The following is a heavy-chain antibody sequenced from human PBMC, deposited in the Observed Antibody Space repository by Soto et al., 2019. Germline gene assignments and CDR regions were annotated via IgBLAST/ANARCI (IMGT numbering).Heavy chain of an antibody. CDR1: GASMNSYH. J-gene: IGHJ5*01. CDR3: ACDQGVAGDHIDWLAS. Sequence: PSGTLSLTCTVSGASMNSYHWSWIRQPAGKGLEWIGHIHSSGSTNYNPSLKSRVTMSVDTAKNQFSLRLMSLTAADTAVYYCACDQGVAGDHIDWLASWGQGSLVTVSS. CDR2: IHSSGST. D-gene: IGHD2-21*01. V-gene: IGHV4-4*07.